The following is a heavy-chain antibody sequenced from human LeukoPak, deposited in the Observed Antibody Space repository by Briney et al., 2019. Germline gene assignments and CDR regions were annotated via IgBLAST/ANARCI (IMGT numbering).Heavy chain of an antibody. CDR3: ARAAGSGWSYYFDY. D-gene: IGHD6-19*01. J-gene: IGHJ4*02. CDR2: IYYSGST. CDR1: GGSISSGGSY. Sequence: SQTLSLTCTVSGGSISSGGSYWSWIRQHPGKGLEWIGYIYYSGSTSYNPSLKSRVTISVDTSKNQFSLKLSSVTAADTAVYYCARAAGSGWSYYFDYWGQGTLVTVSS. V-gene: IGHV4-31*03.